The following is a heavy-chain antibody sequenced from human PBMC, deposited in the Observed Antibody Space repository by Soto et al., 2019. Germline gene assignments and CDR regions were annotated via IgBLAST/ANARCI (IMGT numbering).Heavy chain of an antibody. J-gene: IGHJ4*02. V-gene: IGHV1-69*01. CDR3: ARDGGSHSGGIDY. CDR1: GGTFSSYS. D-gene: IGHD1-26*01. Sequence: QVQLVQSGAEVKKPGSSVKVSCKASGGTFSSYSINWVRQAPGQGLEWMGEIIPIFGTANYAQKFQGRVTITADESTSTAYMELSCLRSEDTAVYYCARDGGSHSGGIDYWGQGTLVTVSS. CDR2: IIPIFGTA.